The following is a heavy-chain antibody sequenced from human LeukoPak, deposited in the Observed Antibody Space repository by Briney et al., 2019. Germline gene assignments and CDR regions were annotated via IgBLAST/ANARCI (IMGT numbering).Heavy chain of an antibody. Sequence: KTSETLSLTCTVSGGSISSYYWSWIRQPPGKGLEWIGYIYYSGSTNHDPSLKSRVTISVDTSKNQFSLKLSSVTAADTAVYYCARDYGGYGSGSPYYFDYWGQGTLVTVSS. V-gene: IGHV4-59*12. J-gene: IGHJ4*02. D-gene: IGHD3-10*01. CDR3: ARDYGGYGSGSPYYFDY. CDR1: GGSISSYY. CDR2: IYYSGST.